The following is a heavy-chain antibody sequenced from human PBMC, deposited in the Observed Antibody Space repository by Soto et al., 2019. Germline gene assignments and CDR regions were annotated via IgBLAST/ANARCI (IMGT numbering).Heavy chain of an antibody. CDR2: INYSGST. J-gene: IGHJ4*02. Sequence: SETLSLTCTVSAGSIGSNNYYWGWVRQPPGKGLEWIGSINYSGSTYYNPSLKSRVTVSGDTSKRQVSLKLTSVTAADTAVYYCARTTTVTTIYFDYWGQGTLVTVSS. D-gene: IGHD4-4*01. V-gene: IGHV4-39*01. CDR3: ARTTTVTTIYFDY. CDR1: AGSIGSNNYY.